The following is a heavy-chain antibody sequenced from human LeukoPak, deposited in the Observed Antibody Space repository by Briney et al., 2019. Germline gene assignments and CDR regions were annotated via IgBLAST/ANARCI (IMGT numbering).Heavy chain of an antibody. CDR2: ISYDASNK. V-gene: IGHV3-30-3*01. Sequence: TGGSLRLSCAASGFTFSSYAMSWVRQAPGKGLEWVAVISYDASNKYYADSVKGRFTISRDNSKNTLYLQTNSLRAEDTAVYYCARDVVWNDVGGDYWGQGTLVTVSS. D-gene: IGHD1-1*01. CDR3: ARDVVWNDVGGDY. J-gene: IGHJ4*02. CDR1: GFTFSSYA.